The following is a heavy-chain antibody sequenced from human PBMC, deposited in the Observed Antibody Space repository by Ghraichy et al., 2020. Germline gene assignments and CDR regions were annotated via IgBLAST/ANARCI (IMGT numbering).Heavy chain of an antibody. D-gene: IGHD3-22*01. CDR2: IRSGGNYI. CDR3: TRDAGRYDSSGLFVYKNTH. CDR1: GFTFGDYN. Sequence: GGSLRLSCEASGFTFGDYNMNWVRQAPGKGLEWVSSIRSGGNYIYYADSVKGRLTISRANAKSSLYLEISSLRVEDTGVYYCTRDAGRYDSSGLFVYKNTHWGQGVLVTVSS. J-gene: IGHJ4*02. V-gene: IGHV3-21*06.